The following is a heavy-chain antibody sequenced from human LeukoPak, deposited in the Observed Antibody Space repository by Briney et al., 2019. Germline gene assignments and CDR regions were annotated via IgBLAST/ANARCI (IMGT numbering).Heavy chain of an antibody. J-gene: IGHJ3*02. V-gene: IGHV4-4*08. Sequence: SETLSLTCTVSGVSITVYHWSWIRQPPGKGLEWIGYIYSSETTEYKPSLKSRVTISADTSQNKFSLKLASVTAEDTAIYYCARRNDFDIWGQGTMVTVSS. CDR3: ARRNDFDI. CDR1: GVSITVYH. CDR2: IYSSETT.